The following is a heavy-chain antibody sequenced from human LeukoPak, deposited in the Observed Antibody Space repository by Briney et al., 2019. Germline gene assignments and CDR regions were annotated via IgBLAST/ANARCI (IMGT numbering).Heavy chain of an antibody. V-gene: IGHV3-21*01. Sequence: GGSLRLSCAASGFTFSSYSMNWVRQAPGKGLEWVSSISSSSYIYYADSVKGRFTISRDNAKNSLYLQMNSLRAEDTAVYYCARKVSSGSPVFDYWGQGTLVTVSS. CDR3: ARKVSSGSPVFDY. D-gene: IGHD6-19*01. CDR2: ISSSSYI. J-gene: IGHJ4*02. CDR1: GFTFSSYS.